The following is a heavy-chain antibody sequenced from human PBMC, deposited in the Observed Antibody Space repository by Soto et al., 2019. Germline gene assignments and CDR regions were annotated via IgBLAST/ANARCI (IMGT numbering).Heavy chain of an antibody. V-gene: IGHV4-34*01. CDR1: GGSFSGYY. Sequence: PSETLSLTCAVYGGSFSGYYWSWIRQPPGKGLEWIGEINHSGSTNYNPSLKSRVTISVDTSKNQFSLKLSSVTAADTAVYYCARPPLGPSAHPGYWGQGTLVTVSS. J-gene: IGHJ4*02. CDR3: ARPPLGPSAHPGY. CDR2: INHSGST. D-gene: IGHD3-10*01.